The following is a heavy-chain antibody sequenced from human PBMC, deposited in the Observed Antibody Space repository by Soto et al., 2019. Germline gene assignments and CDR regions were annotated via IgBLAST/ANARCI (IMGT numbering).Heavy chain of an antibody. V-gene: IGHV1-69*01. J-gene: IGHJ5*02. CDR2: IIPIFGTA. CDR1: GGTFSNYA. Sequence: QVQLVQSGAEVKKPGSSVKVSCKASGGTFSNYAISWVRQAPGQGLEWMGGIIPIFGTANYAQKFQGRVTITADEATSTAYMELSSLRSEDTAVYYCARDGLNDDILTGYRFYNWFDPWGQGTLVTVSS. D-gene: IGHD3-9*01. CDR3: ARDGLNDDILTGYRFYNWFDP.